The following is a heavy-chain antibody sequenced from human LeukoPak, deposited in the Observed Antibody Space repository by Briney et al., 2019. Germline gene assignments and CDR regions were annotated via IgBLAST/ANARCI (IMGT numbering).Heavy chain of an antibody. D-gene: IGHD6-13*01. CDR2: IYYSGST. CDR3: ARDRAAGTFGY. V-gene: IGHV4-59*11. Sequence: SETLSLTCTVSGGSISYHYWSWIRQPPGKGLEWIGYIYYSGSTNYNPSLKSRVTISVDTSKNQFSLKLSSVTAADTAVYYCARDRAAGTFGYWGQGTLVTVSS. CDR1: GGSISYHY. J-gene: IGHJ4*02.